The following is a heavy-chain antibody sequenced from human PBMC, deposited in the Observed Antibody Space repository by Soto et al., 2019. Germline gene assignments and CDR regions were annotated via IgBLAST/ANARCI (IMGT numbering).Heavy chain of an antibody. Sequence: EVQLVESGGGLVQPGGSLRLSCAASGFTFSSYSMNWVRQAPGKGLEWVSYISISSSTIYYADSVKGRFTISRDNAKNSLYLQMNSLRDEDTAVYYCARSTVSKRGWFDPWGQGTLVTVSS. J-gene: IGHJ5*02. CDR2: ISISSSTI. CDR3: ARSTVSKRGWFDP. CDR1: GFTFSSYS. V-gene: IGHV3-48*02. D-gene: IGHD4-17*01.